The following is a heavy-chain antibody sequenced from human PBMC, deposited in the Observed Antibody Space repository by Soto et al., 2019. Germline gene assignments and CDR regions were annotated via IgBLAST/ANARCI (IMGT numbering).Heavy chain of an antibody. V-gene: IGHV1-46*02. CDR2: IHPSGDTK. Sequence: QVQLVQSGGEVKEPGASVKVSCKASGYTFQNYHMHWVRQAPGQGLEWMGIIHPSGDTKTYAQRFQGRLAMTRDTSTSTAYMELSSLTSEDTAVYFCARDLWGSWTVDYWGQGTLVTVSS. D-gene: IGHD3-16*01. J-gene: IGHJ4*02. CDR1: GYTFQNYH. CDR3: ARDLWGSWTVDY.